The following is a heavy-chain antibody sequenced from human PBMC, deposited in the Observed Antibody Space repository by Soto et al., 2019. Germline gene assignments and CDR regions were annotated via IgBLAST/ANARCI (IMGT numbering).Heavy chain of an antibody. Sequence: QVQLEESGGGVVQPGRSLRLSCAASGFNFISYGMHWVRQAPGKGLEWVALISYHGSNKKYADSVKGRFTISRDNSKNTMYLQMNSLRAEDTAVYYCARDQGDGYNQIGAFDYWGQGTLVTVSS. CDR2: ISYHGSNK. D-gene: IGHD5-12*01. V-gene: IGHV3-30*03. J-gene: IGHJ4*02. CDR1: GFNFISYG. CDR3: ARDQGDGYNQIGAFDY.